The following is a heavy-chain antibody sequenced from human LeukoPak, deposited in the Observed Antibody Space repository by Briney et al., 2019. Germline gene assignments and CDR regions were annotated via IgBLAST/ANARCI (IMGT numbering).Heavy chain of an antibody. CDR3: AKDLRNYGDNVVYYYYGMDV. Sequence: GGSLRLSCAASGFTVSNNCMSWVRQAPGKGLEWVSLMYTAYSTYYADSVKGRFTISRDNSKNTLYLQMNSLRAEDTAVYYCAKDLRNYGDNVVYYYYGMDVWGQGTTVTVSS. CDR2: MYTAYST. J-gene: IGHJ6*02. V-gene: IGHV3-53*01. D-gene: IGHD4-17*01. CDR1: GFTVSNNC.